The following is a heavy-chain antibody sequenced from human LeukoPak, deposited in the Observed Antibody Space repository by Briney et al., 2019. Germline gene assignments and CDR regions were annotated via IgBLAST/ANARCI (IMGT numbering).Heavy chain of an antibody. CDR2: IYTSGST. CDR1: GGSISSYY. Sequence: SSETLSLTCTVSGGSISSYYWSWIRQPAGKGLEWIGRIYTSGSTNYNPSLKSRATMSVDTSKNQFSLKLSSVAAADTAVYYCARDRYYYGSGSYSWFDPWGQGTLVTVSS. CDR3: ARDRYYYGSGSYSWFDP. D-gene: IGHD3-10*01. J-gene: IGHJ5*02. V-gene: IGHV4-4*07.